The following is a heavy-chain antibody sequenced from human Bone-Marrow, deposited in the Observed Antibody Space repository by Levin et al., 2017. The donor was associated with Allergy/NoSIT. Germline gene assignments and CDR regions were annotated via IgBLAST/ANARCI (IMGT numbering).Heavy chain of an antibody. CDR2: IYRGGTT. CDR3: ARRYYGLGTYYMDV. Sequence: GGSLRLSCAASGFTVSSNYMSWVRQAPGKGLEWVSLIYRGGTTYYADYVKGRFTITRDNSNNTLYLQMNSMRAEDTAVSSCARRYYGLGTYYMDVWGKGTTVTVAS. CDR1: GFTVSSNY. V-gene: IGHV3-66*01. J-gene: IGHJ6*03. D-gene: IGHD3-10*01.